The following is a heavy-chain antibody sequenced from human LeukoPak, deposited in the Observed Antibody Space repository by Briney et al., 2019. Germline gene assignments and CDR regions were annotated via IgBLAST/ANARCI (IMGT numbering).Heavy chain of an antibody. J-gene: IGHJ5*02. CDR3: ARSRYCTNGVCYSYNWFDP. CDR2: MNPNSGNT. Sequence: ASVKVSCTASGYTFTSYDINWVRQATGQGLEWMGWMNPNSGNTGYAQKFQGRVTMTRKTSISTAYMELSSLRSEDTAVYYCARSRYCTNGVCYSYNWFDPWGQGTLVTVSS. CDR1: GYTFTSYD. D-gene: IGHD2-8*01. V-gene: IGHV1-8*01.